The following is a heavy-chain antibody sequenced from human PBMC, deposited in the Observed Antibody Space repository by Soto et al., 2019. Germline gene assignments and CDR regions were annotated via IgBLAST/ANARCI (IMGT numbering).Heavy chain of an antibody. V-gene: IGHV3-11*01. CDR3: ARAPYYDSSGYYYIMGGYFDY. Sequence: GGSLRLSCAASGFTFSDYYMSWIRQAPGKGLEWVSYISSSGSTIYYADSVKGRFTISRDNAKNSLYLQMNSLRAEDTAVYYCARAPYYDSSGYYYIMGGYFDYWGQGSLVTVSS. CDR2: ISSSGSTI. D-gene: IGHD3-22*01. CDR1: GFTFSDYY. J-gene: IGHJ4*02.